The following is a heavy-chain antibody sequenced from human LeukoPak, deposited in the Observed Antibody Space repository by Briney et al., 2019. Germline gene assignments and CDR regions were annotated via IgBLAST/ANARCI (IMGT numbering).Heavy chain of an antibody. Sequence: PGGSLRLSCAASGFSVNNKYMTWVRQTPAKGLEWVSVIYSGGGTYYADFVKGRFTISRDDSKNTLFLQMNSLRAEDSAVYYCASAMNFGHFDLWGRGTLVTVSS. J-gene: IGHJ2*01. CDR1: GFSVNNKY. D-gene: IGHD2-2*01. CDR2: IYSGGGT. V-gene: IGHV3-53*01. CDR3: ASAMNFGHFDL.